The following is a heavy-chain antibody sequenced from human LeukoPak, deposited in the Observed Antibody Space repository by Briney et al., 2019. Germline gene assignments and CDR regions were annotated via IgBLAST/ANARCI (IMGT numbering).Heavy chain of an antibody. J-gene: IGHJ4*02. V-gene: IGHV1-2*02. CDR3: ARTPITIFGVVPYCFDY. CDR1: GYTFTGYY. CDR2: INPNSGGT. Sequence: ASVKVSCKATGYTFTGYYMHWVRQAPGQGLEWMGWINPNSGGTNYAQKFQGRVTMTRDTSISTAYMELSRLRSDDTAVYYCARTPITIFGVVPYCFDYWGQGTLVTVSS. D-gene: IGHD3-3*01.